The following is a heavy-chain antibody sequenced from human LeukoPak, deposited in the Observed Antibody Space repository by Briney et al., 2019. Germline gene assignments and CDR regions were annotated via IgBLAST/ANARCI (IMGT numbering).Heavy chain of an antibody. CDR3: ARVHSVASNDAFDI. J-gene: IGHJ3*02. CDR2: INPNSGGT. CDR1: GYTFTGYY. V-gene: IGHV1-2*02. D-gene: IGHD6-19*01. Sequence: WASVKVSCKASGYTFTGYYMHWVRQAPGQGLEWMGWINPNSGGTNYVQKFQGRVTMTRDTSISTAYMDLSRLRSDDTAVYYCARVHSVASNDAFDIWGQGTMVTVSS.